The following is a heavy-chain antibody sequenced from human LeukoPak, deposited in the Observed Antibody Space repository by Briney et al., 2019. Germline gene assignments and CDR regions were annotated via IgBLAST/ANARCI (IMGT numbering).Heavy chain of an antibody. CDR1: GFTFSSYA. CDR2: IRGSDGNT. V-gene: IGHV3-23*01. CDR3: AKDIRRLYSSSWYALDY. D-gene: IGHD6-13*01. Sequence: GGSLRLSCAASGFTFSSYAMTWVRQAPGKGLEWVSAIRGSDGNTYYGDSVKGRFTISRDNRKNALYLQMNSLRTEDTALYYCAKDIRRLYSSSWYALDYWGQGTLVTVSS. J-gene: IGHJ4*02.